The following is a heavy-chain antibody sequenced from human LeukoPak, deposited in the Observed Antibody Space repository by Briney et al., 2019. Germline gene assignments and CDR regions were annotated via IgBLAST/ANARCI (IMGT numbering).Heavy chain of an antibody. J-gene: IGHJ4*02. CDR2: ISRSGSTI. CDR3: ARDPRGITVMADYFDY. V-gene: IGHV3-48*03. D-gene: IGHD6-19*01. Sequence: GGSLRLSCAASGFTFSSYEMNWVRQAPGKGLEWVSYISRSGSTIYYADSVKGRFTISRDNAKNSLYLQMNSLRAEDTAVYYCARDPRGITVMADYFDYWGQGTLVTVSS. CDR1: GFTFSSYE.